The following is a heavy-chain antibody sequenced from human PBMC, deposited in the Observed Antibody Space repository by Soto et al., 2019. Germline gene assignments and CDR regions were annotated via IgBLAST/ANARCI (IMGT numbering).Heavy chain of an antibody. CDR2: INQDGSER. V-gene: IGHV3-7*01. CDR1: GFTFSTCW. CDR3: VKDNRGSY. Sequence: EVQLVESGGGLVQPGGSLRLSCAASGFTFSTCWMMWVRQAPGKGLEWVANINQDGSERYYVDSVKGRFTISRDNAKTSLYLKMNSLRAEDTAVYYCVKDNRGSYWGQGTLVTVSS. J-gene: IGHJ4*02. D-gene: IGHD3-10*01.